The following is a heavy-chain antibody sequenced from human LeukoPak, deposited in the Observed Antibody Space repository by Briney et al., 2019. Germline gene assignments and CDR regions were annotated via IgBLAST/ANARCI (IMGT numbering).Heavy chain of an antibody. CDR1: GFTFSSYA. CDR3: ARDLQQLTPIAFDY. D-gene: IGHD6-13*01. CDR2: ISGSGGST. J-gene: IGHJ4*02. V-gene: IGHV3-23*01. Sequence: GGSLRLSCAASGFTFSSYAMSWVRQAPGKGLEWVSAISGSGGSTYYADSVKGRFTISRDNAKNSLYLQMNSLRAEDTAVYYCARDLQQLTPIAFDYWGQGTLVTVSS.